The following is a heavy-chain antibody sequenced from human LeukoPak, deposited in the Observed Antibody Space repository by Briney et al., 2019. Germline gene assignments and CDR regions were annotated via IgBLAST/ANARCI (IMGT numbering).Heavy chain of an antibody. D-gene: IGHD3-22*01. CDR1: GFTFSSYA. V-gene: IGHV3-23*01. CDR2: ISGSGGST. Sequence: PGGSLRLSCAASGFTFSSYAMSWVRQAPGKGLEWVSAISGSGGSTYYADSVKGRFTISRDNSKNTLYLQMNSLRAEDTAVYCCANGKGSSGYYFDYWGQGTLVTVSS. CDR3: ANGKGSSGYYFDY. J-gene: IGHJ4*02.